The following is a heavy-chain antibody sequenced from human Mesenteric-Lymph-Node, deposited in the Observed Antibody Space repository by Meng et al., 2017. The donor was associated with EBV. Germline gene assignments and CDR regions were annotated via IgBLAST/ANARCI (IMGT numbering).Heavy chain of an antibody. D-gene: IGHD4-23*01. Sequence: QITLKESGPTLVKPTQTLTLTCTFSGFALSTGVAVGWIRQAPGKALEWLAHIYWDDDKRYSPSLKSRLTITKDTSKNQVDLTMTNVDPTDTATYYCVHGRGGGNSAIFDYWGQGTMVTVSS. CDR1: GFALSTGVA. CDR2: IYWDDDK. V-gene: IGHV2-5*02. J-gene: IGHJ4*02. CDR3: VHGRGGGNSAIFDY.